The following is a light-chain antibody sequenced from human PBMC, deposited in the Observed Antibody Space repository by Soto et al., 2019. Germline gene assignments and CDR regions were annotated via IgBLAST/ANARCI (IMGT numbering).Light chain of an antibody. CDR3: QSYDSSLSGSNVV. CDR1: SSNIGAGYD. CDR2: GNS. V-gene: IGLV1-40*01. J-gene: IGLJ2*01. Sequence: QLVLTQPPSVSGAPGHRVTISCTGSSSNIGAGYDVHWYQQLPGTAPKLLIYGNSNRPSGVPDRFSGSKSGTSASLAITGLQAEDEADYYCQSYDSSLSGSNVVFGGGTKLTVL.